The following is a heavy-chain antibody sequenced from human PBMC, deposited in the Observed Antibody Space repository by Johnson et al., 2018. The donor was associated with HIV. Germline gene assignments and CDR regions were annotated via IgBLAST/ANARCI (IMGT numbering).Heavy chain of an antibody. V-gene: IGHV3-74*01. CDR1: GFTFDYYW. CDR2: IHSDETDT. Sequence: VQLVESGGGVVQPGRSLRLSCAASGFTFDYYWMHWVRQAPGKGLVWVSHIHSDETDTNYADSVQGRFTISRDNARNSLYLQMNSLRAEDTAVYYCARDRGGPVRDDAFDIWGQGTMVTVSS. D-gene: IGHD3-10*01. CDR3: ARDRGGPVRDDAFDI. J-gene: IGHJ3*02.